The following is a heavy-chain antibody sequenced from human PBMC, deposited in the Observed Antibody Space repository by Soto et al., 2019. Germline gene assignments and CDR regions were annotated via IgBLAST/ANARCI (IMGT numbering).Heavy chain of an antibody. CDR1: GFTFSSYS. CDR3: ARGRGSSRDCAFDI. J-gene: IGHJ3*02. D-gene: IGHD1-26*01. CDR2: ISGSTSTI. V-gene: IGHV3-48*02. Sequence: GGSLRLSCAASGFTFSSYSMDWVRQAPGKGLEWVSYISGSTSTIYYADSVKGRFTISRDNAKNSLYLQMNSLRDDDTAVYYCARGRGSSRDCAFDIWGQGTMVTVSS.